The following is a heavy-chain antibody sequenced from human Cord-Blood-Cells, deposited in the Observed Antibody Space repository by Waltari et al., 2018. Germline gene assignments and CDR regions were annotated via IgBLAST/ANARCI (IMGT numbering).Heavy chain of an antibody. D-gene: IGHD2-21*02. Sequence: EVQLVESGGGLDQPGGSLRLSCAAHGFTFSSYSLTWVRQAPGKGLEWVSYISSSSSTIYYADSVKGRFTISRDNAKNSLYLQMNSLRAEDTAVYYCASNGGNSYYYYYGMDVWGQGTTVTVSS. CDR2: ISSSSSTI. CDR3: ASNGGNSYYYYYGMDV. J-gene: IGHJ6*02. V-gene: IGHV3-48*01. CDR1: GFTFSSYS.